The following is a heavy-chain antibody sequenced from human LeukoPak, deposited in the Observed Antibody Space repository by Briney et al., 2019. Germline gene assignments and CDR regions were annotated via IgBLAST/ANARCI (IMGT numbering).Heavy chain of an antibody. CDR3: AREGVLRHNTFDI. Sequence: GGSLRLSCAASGFTFNSYEMNCVRQAPRKGLECVSYIGRSGTTTYSADSVKGRFTISRDNAKNSLYLQMNSLRAEDTAVYYCAREGVLRHNTFDIWGQGTMVTVSA. CDR1: GFTFNSYE. J-gene: IGHJ3*02. V-gene: IGHV3-48*03. D-gene: IGHD4-17*01. CDR2: IGRSGTTT.